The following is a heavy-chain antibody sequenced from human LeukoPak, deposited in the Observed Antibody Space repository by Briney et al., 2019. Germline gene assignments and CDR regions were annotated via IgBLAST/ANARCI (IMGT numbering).Heavy chain of an antibody. CDR3: ARTLYSSGLFDY. CDR1: GFTFSSYW. D-gene: IGHD6-19*01. CDR2: INSDGSST. Sequence: GGSLRLSCAASGFTFSSYWMHWVRHAPGKGLVWVSRINSDGSSTSYADSVKGRFTISRDNAKNTLYLQMNSLRAEDTAVYYCARTLYSSGLFDYWGQGTLVTVSS. J-gene: IGHJ4*02. V-gene: IGHV3-74*01.